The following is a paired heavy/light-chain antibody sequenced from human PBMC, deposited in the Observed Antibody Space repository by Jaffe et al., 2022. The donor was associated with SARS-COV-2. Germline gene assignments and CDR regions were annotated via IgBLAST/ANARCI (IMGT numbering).Heavy chain of an antibody. D-gene: IGHD4-4*01. Sequence: EVQLVNSGGRLVQPGGSLRLSCVGSGFSFSAYWMTWVRQAPGKGLEWVATINQDASEKYYVDSVKGRFTISRDNAKNSLYLQMNSLRGDDTAVYYCARGMSSNDYWGQGTLVTVSS. V-gene: IGHV3-7*03. CDR2: INQDASEK. CDR3: ARGMSSNDY. J-gene: IGHJ4*02. CDR1: GFSFSAYW.
Light chain of an antibody. CDR2: KVS. V-gene: IGKV2-30*01. CDR3: MQGTYWPRT. J-gene: IGKJ1*01. Sequence: DVVMTQSPLSLSVTLGQSASISCRSSQSLGNSDGNTYLSWFQQRPGQSPRRLIYKVSNRDSGVPDRFSGSGSGTDFTLKITRVEAEDVGVYYCMQGTYWPRTFGQGTNVEIK. CDR1: QSLGNSDGNTY.